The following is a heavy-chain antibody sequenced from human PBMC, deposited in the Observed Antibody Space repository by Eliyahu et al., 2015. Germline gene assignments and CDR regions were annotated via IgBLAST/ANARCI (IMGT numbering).Heavy chain of an antibody. CDR3: AREGVVVVPGATLGDEYYHYGMDL. V-gene: IGHV3-48*03. Sequence: EVQVVESGGGLVQPGGSLRLSCAASGFTFSXYEMNWVRXAPGKGLEWISYISSSGDTMYYADSVKGRFTISRDNAKNSVYLQMHSLRAEDTAVYYCAREGVVVVPGATLGDEYYHYGMDLWGQGTTVTVSS. D-gene: IGHD2-2*01. J-gene: IGHJ6*02. CDR1: GFTFSXYE. CDR2: ISSSGDTM.